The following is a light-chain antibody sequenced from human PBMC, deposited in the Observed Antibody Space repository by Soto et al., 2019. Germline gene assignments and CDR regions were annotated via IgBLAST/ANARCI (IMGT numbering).Light chain of an antibody. CDR1: SSSIGAGFD. V-gene: IGLV1-40*01. J-gene: IGLJ2*01. CDR2: GNS. CDR3: QSYDSGLSGVI. Sequence: QAVVTQPPSVSGAPGQRVTISCTGGSSSIGAGFDVHWYQHLPGTAPKLLIYGNSNRPSGVPDRFSASRSGTSASLAITGLQAEDEADYYCQSYDSGLSGVIFGGGTKLTV.